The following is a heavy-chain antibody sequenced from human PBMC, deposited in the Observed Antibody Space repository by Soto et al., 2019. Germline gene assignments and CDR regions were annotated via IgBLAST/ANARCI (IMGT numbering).Heavy chain of an antibody. CDR3: ARDGPYYDILTGYKYGMDV. J-gene: IGHJ6*02. Sequence: ASVKVSCKASGYTFTSYYMHWVRQAPGQGLEWMGIINPSGGSTSYAQKIQGRETKTRDTSTSTVYKKMSNMRSEDTAVYYCARDGPYYDILTGYKYGMDVWGQ. CDR2: INPSGGST. V-gene: IGHV1-46*01. CDR1: GYTFTSYY. D-gene: IGHD3-9*01.